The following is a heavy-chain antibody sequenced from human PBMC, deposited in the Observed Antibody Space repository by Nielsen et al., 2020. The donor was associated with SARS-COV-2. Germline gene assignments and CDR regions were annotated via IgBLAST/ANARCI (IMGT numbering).Heavy chain of an antibody. CDR3: ARQGPYSSSWYVVYYFDY. CDR2: INPSGGST. J-gene: IGHJ4*02. D-gene: IGHD6-13*01. CDR1: GYTFTSYY. Sequence: ASVKVSCKASGYTFTSYYMHWVRQAPGQGLEWMGIINPSGGSTSYAQKFQGRVTMTTDTSTSTAYMELRSLRSDDTAVYYCARQGPYSSSWYVVYYFDYWGQGTLVTVSS. V-gene: IGHV1-46*01.